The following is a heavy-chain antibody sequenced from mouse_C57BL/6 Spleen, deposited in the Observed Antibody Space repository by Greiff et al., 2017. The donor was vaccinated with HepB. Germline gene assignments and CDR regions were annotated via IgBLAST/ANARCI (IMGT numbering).Heavy chain of an antibody. V-gene: IGHV1-66*01. CDR1: GYSFTSYY. CDR2: IYPGSGNT. CDR3: AREGLLRYFDV. Sequence: QVQLKESGPELVKPGASVKISCKASGYSFTSYYIHWVKQRPGQGLEWIGWIYPGSGNTKYNEKFKGKATLTADTSSSTAYMQLSSLTSEDSAVYYCAREGLLRYFDVWGTGTTVTVSS. D-gene: IGHD2-3*01. J-gene: IGHJ1*03.